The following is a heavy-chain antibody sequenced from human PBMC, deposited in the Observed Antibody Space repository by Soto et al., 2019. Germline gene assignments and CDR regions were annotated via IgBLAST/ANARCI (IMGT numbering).Heavy chain of an antibody. CDR2: IESDGSSP. J-gene: IGHJ5*02. CDR3: AKSNWFDP. V-gene: IGHV3-74*01. CDR1: GFTFSSYW. Sequence: EVQLVESGGGLVQPGGSLRLSCAASGFTFSSYWMHWVRQAPGKGLVWVSRIESDGSSPIYADSVKGRFTISRDNAKNTVYLQMNSLRAEDTAVYYCAKSNWFDPWGQGTLVTVSS.